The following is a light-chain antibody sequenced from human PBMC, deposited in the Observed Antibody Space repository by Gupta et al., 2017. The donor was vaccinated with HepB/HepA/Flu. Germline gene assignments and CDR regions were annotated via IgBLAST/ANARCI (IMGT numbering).Light chain of an antibody. J-gene: IGKJ4*01. V-gene: IGKV1-39*01. Sequence: DIQMTPSPSFLSASVGDRVTITCRASPGIDVYLNWYHQEPGKAPQLVIFKASLLQTGVPSRFSGSGSGTDFTLIISSLQPEDFGTYFCQQGHILPLTFGGGTKVEIK. CDR2: KAS. CDR1: PGIDVY. CDR3: QQGHILPLT.